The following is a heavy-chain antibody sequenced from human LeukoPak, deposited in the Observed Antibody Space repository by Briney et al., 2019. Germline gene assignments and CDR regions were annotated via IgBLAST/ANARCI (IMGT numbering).Heavy chain of an antibody. V-gene: IGHV1-18*01. J-gene: IGHJ6*02. CDR3: ARVLYSGSYYKSLYYYGIDV. CDR2: ISAYNGNT. D-gene: IGHD1-26*01. Sequence: EASVKVSCKASGYTFTSYGISWVRQAPGQGLEWMGWISAYNGNTNYAQKLQGRVTMTTDTSTSTAYMELRSLRSDDTAVYYCARVLYSGSYYKSLYYYGIDVWGQGTTVTVSS. CDR1: GYTFTSYG.